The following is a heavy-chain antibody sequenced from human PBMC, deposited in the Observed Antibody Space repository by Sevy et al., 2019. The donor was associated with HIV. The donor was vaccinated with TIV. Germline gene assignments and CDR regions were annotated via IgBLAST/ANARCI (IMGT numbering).Heavy chain of an antibody. D-gene: IGHD6-13*01. CDR3: AKARIAAAGTGYYYYGMDV. CDR1: GFSFNSYD. CDR2: ISYDGSNK. J-gene: IGHJ6*02. Sequence: GESLKISCAASGFSFNSYDMNWVRQAPGKGLEWVAVISYDGSNKYYADSVKGRFTISRDNSKNTLYLQMNSLRAEDTAVYYCAKARIAAAGTGYYYYGMDVWGQGTTVTVSS. V-gene: IGHV3-30*18.